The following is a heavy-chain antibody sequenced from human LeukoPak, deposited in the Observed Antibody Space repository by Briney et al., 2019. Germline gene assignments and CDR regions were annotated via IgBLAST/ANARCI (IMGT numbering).Heavy chain of an antibody. CDR1: GGSFSGYY. J-gene: IGHJ4*02. CDR3: ARAKNIVMVVAATEFDY. V-gene: IGHV4-34*01. CDR2: INHSGST. D-gene: IGHD2-15*01. Sequence: SETLSLTCAVSGGSFSGYYWSWIRQPPGKGLEWIGEINHSGSTNYNPSLKSRVAISVDTSKNQFSLKLSSVTAADTAVYYCARAKNIVMVVAATEFDYWGQGTLVTVSS.